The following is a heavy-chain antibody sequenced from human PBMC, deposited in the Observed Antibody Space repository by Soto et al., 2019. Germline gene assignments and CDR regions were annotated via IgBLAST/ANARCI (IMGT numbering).Heavy chain of an antibody. CDR2: IYYSGST. V-gene: IGHV4-61*01. J-gene: IGHJ4*02. D-gene: IGHD3-22*01. Sequence: SETLSLTCTVSGGSVSSGSYYWSWIRQPPGKGLEWIGYIYYSGSTNYNPSLKSRVTISVDTSKNQFSLKLSSVTAADTAVYYRARDVDVQHDDSSGYIYYFDYWGQVTLVTVSS. CDR1: GGSVSSGSYY. CDR3: ARDVDVQHDDSSGYIYYFDY.